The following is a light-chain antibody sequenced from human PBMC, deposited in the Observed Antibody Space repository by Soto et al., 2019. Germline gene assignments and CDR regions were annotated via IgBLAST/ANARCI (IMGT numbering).Light chain of an antibody. CDR2: AAS. CDR1: QSISSSY. CDR3: QQYGSSSYT. J-gene: IGKJ2*01. Sequence: PGERATLSCRASQSISSSYLAWYQQKPGQAPRLLIYAASSRATGIPDRFSGSGSGTDFTLTISRLEPEDFAVYYCQQYGSSSYTFGQGTKLEIK. V-gene: IGKV3-20*01.